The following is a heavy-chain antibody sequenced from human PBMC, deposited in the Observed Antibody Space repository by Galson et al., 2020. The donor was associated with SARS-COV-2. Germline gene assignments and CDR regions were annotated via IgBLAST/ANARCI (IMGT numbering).Heavy chain of an antibody. CDR1: GFTFSSYA. V-gene: IGHV3-30*04. Sequence: GESLKISCAASGFTFSSYAMHWVRQAPGKGLEWVAVISYDGSNKYYADSVKGRFTISRDNSKNTLYLQMNSLRAEDTAVYYCARESLWFGEYDAFDIWGQGTMVTVSS. CDR3: ARESLWFGEYDAFDI. J-gene: IGHJ3*02. D-gene: IGHD3-10*01. CDR2: ISYDGSNK.